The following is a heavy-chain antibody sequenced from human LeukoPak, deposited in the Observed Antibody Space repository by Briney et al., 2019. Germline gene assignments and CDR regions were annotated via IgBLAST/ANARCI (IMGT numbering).Heavy chain of an antibody. J-gene: IGHJ3*02. CDR1: GYTFTDYY. CDR2: INTNTGNP. D-gene: IGHD1-26*01. CDR3: ARVVGPFVLDAFDI. Sequence: GASVKVSCKASGYTFTDYYIHWVRQAPGQGLEWMGWINTNTGNPTYAQGFTGRFVFSLDTSVSTAYLQISSLKAEDTAVYYCARVVGPFVLDAFDIWGQGTMVTVSS. V-gene: IGHV7-4-1*02.